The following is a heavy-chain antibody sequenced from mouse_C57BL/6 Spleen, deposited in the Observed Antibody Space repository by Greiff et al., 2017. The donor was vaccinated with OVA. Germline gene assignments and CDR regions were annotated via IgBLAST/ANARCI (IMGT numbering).Heavy chain of an antibody. J-gene: IGHJ2*01. Sequence: EVMLVESEGGLVQPGSSMKLSCTASGFTFSDYYMAWVRQVPEKGLEWVANINYDGSSTYYLDSLKSRFIISRDNAKNILYLQMSSLKSEDTATYDCARAPMVTAYYFDYWGQGTTLTVSS. CDR2: INYDGSST. CDR1: GFTFSDYY. D-gene: IGHD2-2*01. V-gene: IGHV5-16*01. CDR3: ARAPMVTAYYFDY.